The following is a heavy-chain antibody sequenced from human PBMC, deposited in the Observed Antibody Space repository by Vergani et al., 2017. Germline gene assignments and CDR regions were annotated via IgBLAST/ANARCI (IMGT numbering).Heavy chain of an antibody. Sequence: QLQLQESGPGLVKPSETLSLTCTVSGGSISSSSYYWGWIRQPPGKGLEWIGSIYYSGSTYYNPSLKSRVTLSVDTSKNQFSLKLSSVTAADTAVYYCARAGEYCSSTSCYWWCYYYYGMDVWGQGTTVTVSS. V-gene: IGHV4-39*07. CDR2: IYYSGST. D-gene: IGHD2-2*01. J-gene: IGHJ6*02. CDR3: ARAGEYCSSTSCYWWCYYYYGMDV. CDR1: GGSISSSSYY.